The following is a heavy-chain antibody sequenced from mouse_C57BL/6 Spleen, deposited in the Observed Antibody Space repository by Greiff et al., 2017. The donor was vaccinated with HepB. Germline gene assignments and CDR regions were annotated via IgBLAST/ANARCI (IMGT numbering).Heavy chain of an antibody. CDR3: ARFYYGNLYYAMDY. J-gene: IGHJ4*01. CDR2: ITPNYGTT. D-gene: IGHD2-1*01. Sequence: VQLQQSGPELVKPGASVKISCKASGYSFTDYNMNWVKQSNGKSLEWIGVITPNYGTTSYNQKFKSKAPLTVDQSSSTAYMQLNSLTSEDSAVYYCARFYYGNLYYAMDYWGQGTSVTVSS. V-gene: IGHV1-39*01. CDR1: GYSFTDYN.